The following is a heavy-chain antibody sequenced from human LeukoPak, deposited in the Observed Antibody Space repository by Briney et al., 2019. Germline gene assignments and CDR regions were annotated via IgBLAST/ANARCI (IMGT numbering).Heavy chain of an antibody. CDR2: ISYDGSNK. V-gene: IGHV3-30*04. Sequence: GGSLRLSCAASGFTFSSYAMHWVRQAPGKGLEWVAVISYDGSNKYYADSVKGRFTISRDNSKNTLYLQMNSLRAEDTAVYYCARVQEWLTYNFDYWGQGTLVTVSS. CDR1: GFTFSSYA. J-gene: IGHJ4*02. D-gene: IGHD6-19*01. CDR3: ARVQEWLTYNFDY.